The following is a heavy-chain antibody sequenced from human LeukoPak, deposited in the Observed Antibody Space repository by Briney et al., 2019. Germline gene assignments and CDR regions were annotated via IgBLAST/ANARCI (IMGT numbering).Heavy chain of an antibody. Sequence: GESLKISCKGSGYSFTSYWIGWVRHMPGKGLEWMGIIYPGDSDTRYSPSFQGQVTISADKSISTAYLQWSSLKASDTAMYYCARHENRYSSGWYDFDYWGQGTLVTVSS. CDR1: GYSFTSYW. CDR3: ARHENRYSSGWYDFDY. D-gene: IGHD6-19*01. CDR2: IYPGDSDT. V-gene: IGHV5-51*01. J-gene: IGHJ4*02.